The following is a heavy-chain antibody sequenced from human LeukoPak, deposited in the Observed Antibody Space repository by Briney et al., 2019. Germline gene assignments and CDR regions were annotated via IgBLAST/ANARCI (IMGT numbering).Heavy chain of an antibody. CDR2: ISYGGSNK. V-gene: IGHV3-30-3*01. CDR3: AREWGAVAARRHFDY. Sequence: GGSLRLPCAASGFTFSSYAMHWVRQAPGKGLEWVAVISYGGSNKYYADSVKGRFTISRDNSKNTLYLQMNSLRAEDTAEYYCAREWGAVAARRHFDYWGQGTLVTVSS. CDR1: GFTFSSYA. D-gene: IGHD6-19*01. J-gene: IGHJ4*02.